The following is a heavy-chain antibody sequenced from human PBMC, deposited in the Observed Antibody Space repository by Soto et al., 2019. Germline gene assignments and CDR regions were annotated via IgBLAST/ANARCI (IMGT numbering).Heavy chain of an antibody. D-gene: IGHD3-16*01. CDR1: CYTFTSYG. Sequence: XSVKVSCKASCYTFTSYGISWVRQAPGQXXXXXXXXRXXXGHXXYEXXXXXXVKXXXXXXXSKAYMELRRLRSDDTAVYYCARGDVPSDYWGQGTMVTVYS. J-gene: IGHJ4*02. V-gene: IGHV1-18*01. CDR3: ARGDVPSDY. CDR2: XRXXXGHX.